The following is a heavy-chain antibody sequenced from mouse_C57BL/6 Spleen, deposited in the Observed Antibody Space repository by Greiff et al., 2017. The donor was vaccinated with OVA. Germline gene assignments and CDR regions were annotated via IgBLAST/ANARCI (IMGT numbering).Heavy chain of an antibody. CDR2: IDPSDSYT. J-gene: IGHJ4*01. CDR3: ARGWGYLYAMDY. Sequence: QVQLQQPGAELVMPGASVKLSCKASGYTFTSYWMHWVKQRPGQGLEWIGEIDPSDSYTNYNQQFKGKSTLTVDKSSSTAYMQISSLTSEDAAVYYCARGWGYLYAMDYWGQGTSVTVSS. CDR1: GYTFTSYW. V-gene: IGHV1-69*01. D-gene: IGHD3-1*01.